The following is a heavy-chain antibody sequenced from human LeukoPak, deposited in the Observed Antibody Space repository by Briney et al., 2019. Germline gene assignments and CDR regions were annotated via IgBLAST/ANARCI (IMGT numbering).Heavy chain of an antibody. D-gene: IGHD6-13*01. CDR3: ARSRTAAGTTQFDY. V-gene: IGHV4-34*01. CDR1: GGSFSGYY. Sequence: LETLSLTCAVYGGSFSGYYWSWIRQPPGKGLEWIGEINHSGSTNYNPSLKSRVTISVDTSKNQFSLKLSSVTAADTAVYYCARSRTAAGTTQFDYWGQGTLVTVSS. J-gene: IGHJ4*02. CDR2: INHSGST.